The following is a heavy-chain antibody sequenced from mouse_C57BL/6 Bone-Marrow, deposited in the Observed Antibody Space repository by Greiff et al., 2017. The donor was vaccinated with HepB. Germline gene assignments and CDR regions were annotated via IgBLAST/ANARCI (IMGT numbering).Heavy chain of an antibody. D-gene: IGHD1-1*01. CDR1: GYTFTDYN. Sequence: EVKLVESGPELVKPGASVKIPCKASGYTFTDYNMDWVKQSHGKSLEWIGDINPNNGGTIYNQKFKGKATLTVDKSSSTAYMALRSLTSEDTAVYYCARGYYGSSPVTEYCDVWGTGTTVTVAS. V-gene: IGHV1-18*01. CDR3: ARGYYGSSPVTEYCDV. J-gene: IGHJ1*03. CDR2: INPNNGGT.